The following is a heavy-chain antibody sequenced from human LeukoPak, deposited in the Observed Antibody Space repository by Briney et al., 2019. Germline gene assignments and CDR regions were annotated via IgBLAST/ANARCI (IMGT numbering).Heavy chain of an antibody. CDR3: ARGQRGYSYGYGSGY. CDR2: IIPIFGTA. J-gene: IGHJ4*02. D-gene: IGHD5-18*01. V-gene: IGHV1-69*05. Sequence: GASVKVSCKASGGTFSSYAISWVRQAPGQGLEWMGRIIPIFGTANYAQKFQGRVTITTDESTSTAYMELSSLRSEDTAVYYCARGQRGYSYGYGSGYWGQGTLVTVFS. CDR1: GGTFSSYA.